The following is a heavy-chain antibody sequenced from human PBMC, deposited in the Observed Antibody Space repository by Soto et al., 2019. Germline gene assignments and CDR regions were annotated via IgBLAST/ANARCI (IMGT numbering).Heavy chain of an antibody. CDR2: ISEYNGNT. J-gene: IGHJ5*02. D-gene: IGHD2-15*01. Sequence: QVQLGQSGAEVKKPGASVKVSCKASGSTFSSSGFSWVRRAPGQGLEWLGWISEYNGNTNFEQKFQGRVTLTTDTSKSRGEMELMTLIPADTAVYYCARGYCISTSCVWFDLWGQGTLVPVSS. CDR1: GSTFSSSG. CDR3: ARGYCISTSCVWFDL. V-gene: IGHV1-18*04.